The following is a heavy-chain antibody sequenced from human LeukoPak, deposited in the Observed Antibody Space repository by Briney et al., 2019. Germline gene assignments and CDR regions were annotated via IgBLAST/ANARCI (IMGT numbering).Heavy chain of an antibody. CDR3: ARGRKVVAHKPFDP. J-gene: IGHJ5*02. Sequence: SETLSLTCAVYGGSFSGYYWSWIRQPPGKGLEWIGEINHSGSTNYNPSLKSRVTISVDTSKNQFSLKLSSVTAADTAVYYCARGRKVVAHKPFDPWGQGTLVTVSS. CDR1: GGSFSGYY. D-gene: IGHD1-14*01. V-gene: IGHV4-34*01. CDR2: INHSGST.